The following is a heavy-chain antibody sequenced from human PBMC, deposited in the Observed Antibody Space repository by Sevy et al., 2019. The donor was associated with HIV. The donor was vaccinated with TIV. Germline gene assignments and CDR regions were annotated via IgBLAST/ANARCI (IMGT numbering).Heavy chain of an antibody. D-gene: IGHD3-3*01. CDR2: IIPIFGTA. CDR3: ARERGERITIFGVGNTLDV. CDR1: GGTFSSYA. Sequence: ASVKVSCKASGGTFSSYAISWVRQAPGQGLEWMGGIIPIFGTANYAQKFQGRVTITADESTSTAYMELSGLRSEDTAVYYCARERGERITIFGVGNTLDVWGQGTTVTVSS. J-gene: IGHJ6*02. V-gene: IGHV1-69*13.